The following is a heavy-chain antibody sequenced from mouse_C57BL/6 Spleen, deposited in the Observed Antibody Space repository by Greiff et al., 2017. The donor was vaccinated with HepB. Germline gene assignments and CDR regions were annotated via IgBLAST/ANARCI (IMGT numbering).Heavy chain of an antibody. V-gene: IGHV1-7*01. CDR1: GYTFTNYW. D-gene: IGHD3-2*02. J-gene: IGHJ2*01. Sequence: VQLQQSGAELAKPGASVKLSCKASGYTFTNYWMHWVKQRPGQGLEWIGDINPSSGYTKYNQKFKDKATLTADKSSSTAYMQLSSLTYEDSAVYYCAPAAQATCFDYWGQGTTLTVSS. CDR3: APAAQATCFDY. CDR2: INPSSGYT.